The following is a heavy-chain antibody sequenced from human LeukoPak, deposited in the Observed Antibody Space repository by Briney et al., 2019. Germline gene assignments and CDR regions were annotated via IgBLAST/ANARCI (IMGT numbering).Heavy chain of an antibody. CDR1: GFTFSSYA. D-gene: IGHD2-15*01. CDR2: ISYDGSNK. Sequence: PGGSLRLSCAASGFTFSSYAMHWVRQAPGKGLEWVAVISYDGSNKYYADSVKGRFTISRDNSKNTLYLQMNSLRAEDTAVYYCARDLRYCSGGSCYSAYYFDYWGQGTLVTVSS. J-gene: IGHJ4*02. CDR3: ARDLRYCSGGSCYSAYYFDY. V-gene: IGHV3-30-3*01.